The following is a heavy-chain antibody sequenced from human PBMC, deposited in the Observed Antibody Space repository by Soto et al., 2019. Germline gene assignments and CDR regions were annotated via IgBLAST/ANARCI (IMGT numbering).Heavy chain of an antibody. V-gene: IGHV4-34*01. CDR2: INHSGST. Sequence: SETLSLTCAVYGGSFSGYYWSWIRQPPGKGLEWIGEINHSGSTNYNPSLKSRVTISVDTSKNQFSLKLSSVTAADTAVYYCARSYRDSYEHWGQGTMVIVSS. CDR3: ARSYRDSYEH. CDR1: GGSFSGYY. D-gene: IGHD4-17*01. J-gene: IGHJ1*01.